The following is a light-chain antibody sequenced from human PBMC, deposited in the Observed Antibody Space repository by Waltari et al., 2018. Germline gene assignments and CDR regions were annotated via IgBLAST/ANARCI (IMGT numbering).Light chain of an antibody. CDR3: GTWDSSLSAGV. Sequence: QSVLTQPPSVSAAPGQKVIISCSGSSSNIGSNFVSWFQHLPGTAPKLLIYDNNQRPSGTPGRFSGSKSGTSATLGITGLQTGDEANYYCGTWDSSLSAGVFGGGTSLTVL. CDR1: SSNIGSNF. V-gene: IGLV1-51*01. CDR2: DNN. J-gene: IGLJ2*01.